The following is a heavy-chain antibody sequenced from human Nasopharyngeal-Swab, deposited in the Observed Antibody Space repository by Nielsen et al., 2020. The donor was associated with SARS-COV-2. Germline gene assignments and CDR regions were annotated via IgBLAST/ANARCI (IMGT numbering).Heavy chain of an antibody. CDR2: INPNSGGT. V-gene: IGHV1-2*06. CDR3: AGGLASRREDYYGSGSYHPIDY. D-gene: IGHD3-10*01. CDR1: GYTFTGYY. J-gene: IGHJ4*02. Sequence: ASVKVSCKASGYTFTGYYMHWVRQAPGQGLEWMGRINPNSGGTNYAQKFQGRVTMTRDTSISTAYMELNSLRAEDTAVYYCAGGLASRREDYYGSGSYHPIDYWGQGTLVTVSS.